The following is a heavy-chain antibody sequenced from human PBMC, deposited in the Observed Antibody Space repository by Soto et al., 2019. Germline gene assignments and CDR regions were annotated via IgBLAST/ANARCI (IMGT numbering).Heavy chain of an antibody. D-gene: IGHD3-10*01. Sequence: QVQLQESGPGLVKPSETLTLTCTVSGGSISNGGYHWTWIRLSPGKGLELIGYVYPTGHADYNPSLKGRLSISVGTSMNQFSLNLNSLTAADTALYYCTRERGLGASMVRGARWFDPWGQGIMVTVSS. J-gene: IGHJ5*02. V-gene: IGHV4-31*03. CDR1: GGSISNGGYH. CDR3: TRERGLGASMVRGARWFDP. CDR2: VYPTGHA.